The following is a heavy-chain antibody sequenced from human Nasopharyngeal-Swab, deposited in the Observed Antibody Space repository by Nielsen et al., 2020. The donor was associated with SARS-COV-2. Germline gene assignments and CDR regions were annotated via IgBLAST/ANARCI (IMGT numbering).Heavy chain of an antibody. CDR2: IIPIFGTA. CDR1: GGTFSSYA. Sequence: SVKVSCKASGGTFSSYAISWVRQVPGQGLEWMGGIIPIFGTANYAQKFQGRVTITADKSTSTAYMELSSLRSEDTAVYYCARAHPGYSSSWYDYYYYYMDVWGKGTTVTVSS. CDR3: ARAHPGYSSSWYDYYYYYMDV. D-gene: IGHD6-13*01. J-gene: IGHJ6*03. V-gene: IGHV1-69*06.